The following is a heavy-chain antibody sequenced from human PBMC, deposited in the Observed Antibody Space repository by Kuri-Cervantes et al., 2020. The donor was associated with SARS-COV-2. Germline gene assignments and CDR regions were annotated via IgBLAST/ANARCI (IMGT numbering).Heavy chain of an antibody. CDR1: GYTFTSYY. Sequence: ASVKVSCKASGYTFTSYYMHWVRQAPGQGLEWMGIINPSGGSTSYAQKFQGRVTMTSDTSTSTDYMELSSLRSEDTDVYYCARGRPAYYDFWSGYYRDSYYYYYMDVWGKGTTVTVSS. CDR3: ARGRPAYYDFWSGYYRDSYYYYYMDV. CDR2: INPSGGST. V-gene: IGHV1-46*03. D-gene: IGHD3-3*01. J-gene: IGHJ6*03.